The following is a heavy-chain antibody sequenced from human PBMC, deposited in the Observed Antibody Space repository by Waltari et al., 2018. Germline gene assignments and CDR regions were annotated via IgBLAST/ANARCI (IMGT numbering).Heavy chain of an antibody. CDR2: IWFDGVGK. Sequence: QVQVVESGGGVVQPGRSLRLSCGVSGLTSRNYGMHWVRQAPGKGLEWVAIIWFDGVGKYYADSVKGRFTISRDNSKNSLYLQMNSLRAEDTAVYYCATTSGTNWHLNYWGQGTLVTVSS. V-gene: IGHV3-33*01. CDR3: ATTSGTNWHLNY. CDR1: GLTSRNYG. D-gene: IGHD1-1*01. J-gene: IGHJ4*02.